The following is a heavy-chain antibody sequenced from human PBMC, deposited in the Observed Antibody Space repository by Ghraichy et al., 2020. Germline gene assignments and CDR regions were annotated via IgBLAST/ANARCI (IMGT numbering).Heavy chain of an antibody. V-gene: IGHV1-2*06. Sequence: ASVKVSCKASGSTFTAYYIHWVRQAPGQGLEWMGRINPNTADTKYAQKFQGRVTMTRDTSIDTAYVDLSSLRSDDTAVYYCARDFFSRITSPNYYYGMDLWGQGTAVTVSS. D-gene: IGHD2/OR15-2a*01. CDR3: ARDFFSRITSPNYYYGMDL. CDR2: INPNTADT. J-gene: IGHJ6*02. CDR1: GSTFTAYY.